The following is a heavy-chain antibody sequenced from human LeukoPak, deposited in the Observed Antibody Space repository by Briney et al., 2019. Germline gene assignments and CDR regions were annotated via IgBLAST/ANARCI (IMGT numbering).Heavy chain of an antibody. CDR2: IYPADSDT. CDR1: GYSFASNW. J-gene: IGHJ5*02. V-gene: IGHV5-51*01. D-gene: IGHD3-9*01. CDR3: ARNYDILTGYYPFDH. Sequence: PGESLKISCKGSGYSFASNWIGWVRQMPGKGLEWMGSIYPADSDTRYSPSFQGQVTISADKSISTAYLQWSSLKASDTAIYNCARNYDILTGYYPFDHWGQGTLVTVSS.